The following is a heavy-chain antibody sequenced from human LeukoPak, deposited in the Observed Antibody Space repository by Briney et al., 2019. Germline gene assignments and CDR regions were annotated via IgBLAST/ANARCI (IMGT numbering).Heavy chain of an antibody. D-gene: IGHD3-22*01. CDR2: ISSSGSTI. Sequence: GGSLRLSCAASGLTFSDYYMSWIRQDPGKGLEWVSYISSSGSTIYYADSVKGRFTISRDNAKNSLYLQMNSLRAEDTAVYYCARRNYYDSSGFDPWGQGTLVTVSS. V-gene: IGHV3-11*01. J-gene: IGHJ5*02. CDR3: ARRNYYDSSGFDP. CDR1: GLTFSDYY.